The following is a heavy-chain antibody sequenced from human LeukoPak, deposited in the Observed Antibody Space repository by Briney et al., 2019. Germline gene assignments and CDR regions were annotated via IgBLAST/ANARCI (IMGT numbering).Heavy chain of an antibody. V-gene: IGHV4-39*01. CDR2: IYYSGST. CDR3: ARLLRLVTIVRGVINHFDY. J-gene: IGHJ4*02. CDR1: GGSISSSSYY. Sequence: SQTLSLTCTVSGGSISSSSYYWGWIRQPPGKGLEWIGSIYYSGSTYYNPSLKSRVTISVDTSNNQFSLKLSSVTAADTAVYYCARLLRLVTIVRGVINHFDYWGQGTLVTVSS. D-gene: IGHD3-10*01.